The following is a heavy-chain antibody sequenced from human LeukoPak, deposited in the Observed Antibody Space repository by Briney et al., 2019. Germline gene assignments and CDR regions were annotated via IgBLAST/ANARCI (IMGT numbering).Heavy chain of an antibody. V-gene: IGHV3-30*18. D-gene: IGHD6-19*01. CDR2: ISYDGNNK. CDR1: GFSFSSYG. J-gene: IGHJ4*02. CDR3: AKDVGSAWYLSY. Sequence: GGSLRLSGAASGFSFSSYGIHWVRQAPGKGLEWVAAISYDGNNKYYADSVKGRFTISRDNSKNTLYLQMNSLRAEDTAVYYCAKDVGSAWYLSYWGQGTLVTVSS.